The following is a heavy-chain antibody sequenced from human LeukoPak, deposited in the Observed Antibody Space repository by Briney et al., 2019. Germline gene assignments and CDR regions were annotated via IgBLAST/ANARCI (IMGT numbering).Heavy chain of an antibody. D-gene: IGHD6-19*01. J-gene: IGHJ4*02. CDR1: GFTFSSYW. CDR2: ISSSSSYI. Sequence: GGSLRLSCAASGFTFSSYWMSWVRQAPGKGLEWVSSISSSSSYIYYADSVKGRFTISRDNAKNSLYLQMNSLRAEDTAVYYCARWGLEPGIAVAGTKDWGQGTLVTVSS. V-gene: IGHV3-21*01. CDR3: ARWGLEPGIAVAGTKD.